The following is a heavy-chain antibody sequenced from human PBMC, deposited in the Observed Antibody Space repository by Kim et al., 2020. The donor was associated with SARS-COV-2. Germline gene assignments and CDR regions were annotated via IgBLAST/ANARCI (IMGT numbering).Heavy chain of an antibody. CDR3: ARAYSRGWAYFDY. Sequence: PDSVKGRFTSSRDNAKNSLFLEMNSLRAEDTAVYYCARAYSRGWAYFDYWGQGTLVTVSS. V-gene: IGHV3-21*01. J-gene: IGHJ4*02. D-gene: IGHD6-19*01.